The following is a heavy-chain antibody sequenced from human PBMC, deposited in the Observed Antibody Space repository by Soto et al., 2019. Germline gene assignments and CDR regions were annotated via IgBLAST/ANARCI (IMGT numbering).Heavy chain of an antibody. CDR2: ISAYNGNT. V-gene: IGHV1-18*04. CDR3: ARSWVEQQLVFGYYYGMDV. Sequence: ASVKVSCKASGYTFSSYGISWVRQAPGQGLEWMGWISAYNGNTNYAQKLQGRVTMTTDTSTSTAYMELRSLRSDDTAVYYCARSWVEQQLVFGYYYGMDVWGQGTTVTVSS. D-gene: IGHD6-13*01. J-gene: IGHJ6*02. CDR1: GYTFSSYG.